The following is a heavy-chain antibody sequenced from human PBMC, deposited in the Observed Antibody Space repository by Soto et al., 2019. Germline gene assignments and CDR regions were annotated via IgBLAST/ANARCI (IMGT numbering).Heavy chain of an antibody. D-gene: IGHD3-3*01. CDR1: GGSISSYY. CDR2: IYYSGST. J-gene: IGHJ4*02. Sequence: SETLSLACIVSGGSISSYYWSWIRQPPGKGLEWIGYIYYSGSTNYNPSLKSRVTISVDTSKNQFSLKLSSVTAADTAVYYCARVPFTIFGVDYYFDYWGQGTLVTVSS. CDR3: ARVPFTIFGVDYYFDY. V-gene: IGHV4-59*01.